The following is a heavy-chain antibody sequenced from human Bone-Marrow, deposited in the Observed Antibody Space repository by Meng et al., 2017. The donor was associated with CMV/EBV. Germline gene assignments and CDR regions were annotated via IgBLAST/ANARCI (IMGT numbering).Heavy chain of an antibody. CDR3: ARDDAEGGMDV. Sequence: GESLKISCAASGFTFSSYAMSWVRQAPGKGLEWVSVIYSGGSTYYADSVKGRFTISRDNSKNTLYLQMNSLRAEDTAVYYCARDDAEGGMDVWGQGTTVTVS. J-gene: IGHJ6*02. D-gene: IGHD3-16*01. CDR2: IYSGGST. V-gene: IGHV3-66*02. CDR1: GFTFSSYA.